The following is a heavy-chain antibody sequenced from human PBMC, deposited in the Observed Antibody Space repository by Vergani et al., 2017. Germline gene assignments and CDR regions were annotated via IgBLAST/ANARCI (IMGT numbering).Heavy chain of an antibody. CDR2: ISYDGSNK. Sequence: QVQLVESGGGVVQPGRSLRLSCAASGCTFSSYAMHWVRQAPGKGLEWVAVISYDGSNKYYADSVKGRFTISRDNSKNTLYLQMNSLRAEDTAVYYCARAAGRSEAPVDAFDIWGQGTMVTVSS. D-gene: IGHD3-10*01. CDR1: GCTFSSYA. CDR3: ARAAGRSEAPVDAFDI. J-gene: IGHJ3*02. V-gene: IGHV3-30-3*01.